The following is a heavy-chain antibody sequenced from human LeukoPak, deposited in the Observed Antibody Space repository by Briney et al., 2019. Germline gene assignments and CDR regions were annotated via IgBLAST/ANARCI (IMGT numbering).Heavy chain of an antibody. CDR1: GFTFSNYA. Sequence: GGSLRLSCVPSGFTFSNYAMSWVRQAPGKGLEWVAVISYDGSNKYYADSVKGRFTISRDNSKNTLYLQMNSLRAEDTAVYYCAKGSSWSGWYLGYWGQGTLVTVSS. CDR2: ISYDGSNK. CDR3: AKGSSWSGWYLGY. V-gene: IGHV3-30*18. J-gene: IGHJ4*02. D-gene: IGHD3-3*01.